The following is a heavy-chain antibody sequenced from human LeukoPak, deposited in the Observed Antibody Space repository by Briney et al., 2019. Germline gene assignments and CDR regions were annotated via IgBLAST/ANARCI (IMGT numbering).Heavy chain of an antibody. J-gene: IGHJ4*02. V-gene: IGHV4-59*08. CDR2: IYYSGST. Sequence: NPSETLSLTCTVSGGSISSYYWSWIRQPPGKGLEWIGYIYYSGSTNYNPSLKSRVTISVDTSKNQFSLKLSSVTAADTAVYYCARQFTDITGTTSFDYWGQGTLVTVSS. D-gene: IGHD1-20*01. CDR1: GGSISSYY. CDR3: ARQFTDITGTTSFDY.